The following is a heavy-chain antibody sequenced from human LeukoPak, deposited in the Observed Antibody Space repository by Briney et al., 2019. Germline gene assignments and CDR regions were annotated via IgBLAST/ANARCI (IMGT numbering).Heavy chain of an antibody. CDR1: GYTFTGYY. CDR3: ARGHEFDIRNWGSVPVY. CDR2: INPNSGGT. Sequence: ASVKVSCKASGYTFTGYYMHWVRQAPGQGLEWMGWINPNSGGTNYAQKFQGRVTMTRDTSISTAYMELSRLRSDDTAVYYCARGHEFDIRNWGSVPVYWGQGTLVTVSS. D-gene: IGHD7-27*01. V-gene: IGHV1-2*02. J-gene: IGHJ4*02.